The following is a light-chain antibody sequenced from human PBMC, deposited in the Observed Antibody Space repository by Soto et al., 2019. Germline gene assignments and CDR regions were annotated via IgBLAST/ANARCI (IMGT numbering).Light chain of an antibody. CDR3: QQYNILST. Sequence: IQVTQSPPTRATSVLNRVTSTCRASQTISTWMAWYQQKPGKAPKLLVYDASTLQSGVASRFSGSGSGTEFTLTISSLHPDDFATYYCQQYNILSTFGQGTTVDIK. CDR2: DAS. V-gene: IGKV1-5*01. J-gene: IGKJ1*01. CDR1: QTISTW.